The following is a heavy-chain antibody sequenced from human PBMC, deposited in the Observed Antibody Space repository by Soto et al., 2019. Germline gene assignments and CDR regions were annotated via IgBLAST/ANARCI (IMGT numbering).Heavy chain of an antibody. V-gene: IGHV1-3*05. CDR3: AREEGTGYKSFDY. CDR1: GYTFNSSS. CDR2: ILAGNGNT. J-gene: IGHJ4*02. Sequence: QVQLVQSGAEEKKPGASVRVSCKTSGYTFNSSSIHWVRQASGQRLQWMGWILAGNGNTKYSHRFQGRLTIPMDTSTTTVYMDINNLRSGVTAVYYCAREEGTGYKSFDYWGQGTLVIVSS. D-gene: IGHD3-9*01.